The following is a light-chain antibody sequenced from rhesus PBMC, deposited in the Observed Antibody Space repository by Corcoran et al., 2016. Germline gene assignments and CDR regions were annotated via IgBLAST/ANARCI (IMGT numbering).Light chain of an antibody. CDR3: QHYYSTPYS. CDR1: QGITND. Sequence: DIQMTQSPSSLSASVGDRVTITCRASQGITNDLAWYQQKPGETPKLLIYGATSLQSGMPSRLSGSGSGTDFSLTISSLQSEDFATYYCQHYYSTPYSFGQGTKVEIK. V-gene: IGKV1-33*02. J-gene: IGKJ2*01. CDR2: GAT.